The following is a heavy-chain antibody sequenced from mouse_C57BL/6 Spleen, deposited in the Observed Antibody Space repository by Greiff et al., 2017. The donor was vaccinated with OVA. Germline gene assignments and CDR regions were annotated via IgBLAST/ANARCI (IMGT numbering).Heavy chain of an antibody. Sequence: QVQLQQPGAELVMPGASVKLSCKASGYTFTSYWMHWVKQRPGQGLEWIGEIDTSDSYTNYNQKFKGKSTLTVDKSSSTAYMQLSSLTSEDSAVYYCARGGVYGNSAWFAYWGQGTLVTVSA. CDR2: IDTSDSYT. CDR3: ARGGVYGNSAWFAY. D-gene: IGHD2-1*01. CDR1: GYTFTSYW. J-gene: IGHJ3*01. V-gene: IGHV1-69*01.